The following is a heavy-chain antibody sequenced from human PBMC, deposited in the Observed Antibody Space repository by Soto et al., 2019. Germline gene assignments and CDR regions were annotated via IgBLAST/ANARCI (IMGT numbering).Heavy chain of an antibody. CDR1: GGSLSGYY. D-gene: IGHD3-10*01. CDR3: ARASLLLWFGELLSRGPLYYYYGMDV. V-gene: IGHV4-34*01. Sequence: PSETLSLTCAVYGGSLSGYYWSWIRQPPGKGLEWIGEINHSGSTNYNPSLKSRVTISVDTSKNQFSLKLSSVTAADTAVYYCARASLLLWFGELLSRGPLYYYYGMDVWGQGTTVTVSS. CDR2: INHSGST. J-gene: IGHJ6*02.